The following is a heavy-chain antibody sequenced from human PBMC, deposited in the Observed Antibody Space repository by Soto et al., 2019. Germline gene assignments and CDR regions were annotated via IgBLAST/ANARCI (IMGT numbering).Heavy chain of an antibody. Sequence: EAQLLESGGGLVQPGGSLRLSCAASGFAFSNFAMSWVRQAPGKGLEWVSAIGSGSRGTHYAESVEARFTISRDDSKNTLYLQVNSLTAADTAVYYCAAPRAAVPHTRYCDPWGQGTTVTVSP. J-gene: IGHJ5*02. D-gene: IGHD6-13*01. CDR3: AAPRAAVPHTRYCDP. V-gene: IGHV3-23*01. CDR1: GFAFSNFA. CDR2: IGSGSRGT.